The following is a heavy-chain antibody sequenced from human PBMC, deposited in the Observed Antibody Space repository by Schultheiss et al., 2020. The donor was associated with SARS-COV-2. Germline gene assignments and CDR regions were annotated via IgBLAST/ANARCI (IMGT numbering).Heavy chain of an antibody. V-gene: IGHV3-30*02. D-gene: IGHD2-2*02. CDR3: AKCVVPAAIQNWFDP. Sequence: GGSLRLSCAASGFTFSSYGMHWVRQAPGKGLEWVAVIWYDGSNKYYADSVKGRFTISRDNSKNTLYLQMNSLRDEDTAVYYCAKCVVPAAIQNWFDPWGQGTLVTVSS. J-gene: IGHJ5*02. CDR1: GFTFSSYG. CDR2: IWYDGSNK.